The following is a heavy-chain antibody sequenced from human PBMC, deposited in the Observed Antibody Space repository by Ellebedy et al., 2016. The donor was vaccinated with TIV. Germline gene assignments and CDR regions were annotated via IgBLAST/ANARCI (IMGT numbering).Heavy chain of an antibody. D-gene: IGHD5-24*01. J-gene: IGHJ3*02. CDR1: GFTFSSYA. Sequence: GESLKISCAASGFTFSSYAMHWVRQAPGRGLEWVAVISYDGSNKYYADSVKGRFTISRDNSKNTLYLQMNSLRAEDTAVYYCAREQRDGYSYDAFDIWGQGTMVTVSS. CDR3: AREQRDGYSYDAFDI. V-gene: IGHV3-30-3*01. CDR2: ISYDGSNK.